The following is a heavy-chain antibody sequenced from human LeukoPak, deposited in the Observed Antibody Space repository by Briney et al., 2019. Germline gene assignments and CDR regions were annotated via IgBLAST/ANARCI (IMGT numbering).Heavy chain of an antibody. CDR3: ARNTATITTPFDY. V-gene: IGHV1-8*03. D-gene: IGHD4-11*01. Sequence: ASVKVSCKASGYTFTSYDINWVRQATGQGLEWMGWMNPNSGNTGYAQKFQGRVTITRNTSISTAYMELGSLRSEDTAVYYCARNTATITTPFDYWGQGTLVTVSS. CDR2: MNPNSGNT. CDR1: GYTFTSYD. J-gene: IGHJ4*02.